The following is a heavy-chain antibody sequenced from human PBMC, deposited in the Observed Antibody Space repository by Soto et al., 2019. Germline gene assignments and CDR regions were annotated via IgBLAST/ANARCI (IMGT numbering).Heavy chain of an antibody. CDR1: GGSISRSSYY. D-gene: IGHD6-19*01. Sequence: PSESLSLTCTVSGGSISRSSYYWGWIRQPPGKGLEWIGGIYYSGTTYYNPSLESRVTISVDTSKNQFSLKLSSVTAADTAVYYCDFKSSGGYSWGQGTMVTVS. CDR3: DFKSSGGYS. V-gene: IGHV4-39*01. CDR2: IYYSGTT. J-gene: IGHJ3*01.